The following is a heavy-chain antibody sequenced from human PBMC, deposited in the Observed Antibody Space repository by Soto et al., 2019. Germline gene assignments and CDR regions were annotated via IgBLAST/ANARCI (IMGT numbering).Heavy chain of an antibody. J-gene: IGHJ3*02. CDR3: ARLYCTNCFCFFFICFGN. D-gene: IGHD2-8*01. V-gene: IGHV3-7*01. Sequence: GGSLRLSCAASGFTFNTYWMSWVRQAPGKGLEWVANIQQDGSEKSYVDSVKGRFTISRDNAKNSLYLQMNSLRAEDTAVYYCARLYCTNCFCFFFICFGNRGQGTIVPV. CDR1: GFTFNTYW. CDR2: IQQDGSEK.